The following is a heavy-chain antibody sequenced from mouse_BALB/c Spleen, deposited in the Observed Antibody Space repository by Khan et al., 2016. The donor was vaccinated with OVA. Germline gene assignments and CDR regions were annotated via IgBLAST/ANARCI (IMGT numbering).Heavy chain of an antibody. Sequence: EVELVESGGGLVKPGGSLKLSCAASGFTFSSFTMSWVRQTPEKRLEWVASISSGGDNTYYPDSVKGRFTISRDNAKHNLYLQMSSLRSEDTACYYCAKSNDGPFDYWGQGTLVTVSA. CDR2: ISSGGDNT. J-gene: IGHJ3*01. D-gene: IGHD2-3*01. V-gene: IGHV5-9*03. CDR1: GFTFSSFT. CDR3: AKSNDGPFDY.